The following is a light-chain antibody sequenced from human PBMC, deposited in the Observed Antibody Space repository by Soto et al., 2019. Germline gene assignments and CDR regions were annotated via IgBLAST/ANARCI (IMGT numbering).Light chain of an antibody. CDR2: KAS. V-gene: IGKV1-5*03. J-gene: IGKJ1*01. CDR1: QSISSW. Sequence: DIQMTQSPSTLSASVGDRVSITCRASQSISSWLAWYQQKPGKAPELLIYKASSLESEVPSRFSSSRSGTEFTVTNSSLQADDYATFYSQQYKGYSRSFGQGTKVEIK. CDR3: QQYKGYSRS.